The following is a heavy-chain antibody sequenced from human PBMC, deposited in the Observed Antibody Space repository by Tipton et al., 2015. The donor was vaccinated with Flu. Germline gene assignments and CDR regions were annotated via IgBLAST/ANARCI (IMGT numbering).Heavy chain of an antibody. CDR3: AASPSSWVDY. Sequence: RSLRLSCAASGFTFDDYAMHWVRQAPGKGLEWVSGISWNSGSIGYADSVKGRFTISRDNAKNSLYLQMNSLRAEDTALYYCAASPSSWVDYWGQGTLVTVSS. V-gene: IGHV3-9*01. D-gene: IGHD6-13*01. CDR1: GFTFDDYA. J-gene: IGHJ4*02. CDR2: ISWNSGSI.